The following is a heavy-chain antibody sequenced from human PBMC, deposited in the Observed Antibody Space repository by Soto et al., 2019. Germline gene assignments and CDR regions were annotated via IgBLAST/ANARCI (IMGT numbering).Heavy chain of an antibody. CDR1: GYTFTAYY. V-gene: IGHV1-2*02. CDR2: INPNSGGT. CDR3: ARGDFDSSANYYAGWFDP. D-gene: IGHD3-22*01. J-gene: IGHJ5*02. Sequence: ASVKVSCKASGYTFTAYYMHWLRQAPGQGLEWMGWINPNSGGTKYAQKFQGRVTMTNDTSISTAYMELSRLGSDDTAVYYCARGDFDSSANYYAGWFDPWGQGTLVTSPQ.